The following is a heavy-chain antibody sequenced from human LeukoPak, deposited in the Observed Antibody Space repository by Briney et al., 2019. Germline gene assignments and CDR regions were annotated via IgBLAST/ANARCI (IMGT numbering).Heavy chain of an antibody. CDR2: IYYSGST. Sequence: IPSETLSLTCTVSGGSISSSSYYWGWIRQPPGKGLEWIGSIYYSGSTYYNPSLKSRVTISVDTSKNQFSLKLSSVTAADMAVYYCARLYYYYYYMDVWGKGTTVTISS. CDR3: ARLYYYYYYMDV. J-gene: IGHJ6*03. CDR1: GGSISSSSYY. V-gene: IGHV4-39*01.